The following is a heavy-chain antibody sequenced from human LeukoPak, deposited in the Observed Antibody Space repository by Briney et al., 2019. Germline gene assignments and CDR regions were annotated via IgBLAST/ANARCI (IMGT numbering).Heavy chain of an antibody. D-gene: IGHD3-3*01. J-gene: IGHJ4*02. CDR1: SGSISSYS. CDR3: ARSLFVLRFLEWLSQNYYFDY. CDR2: IYYSGST. V-gene: IGHV4-59*01. Sequence: SETLSLTCTVSSGSISSYSWSWIRQPPGKGLEWIGYIYYSGSTNYNPSLKSRVTISVDTSKNQFSLKLSSVTAADTAVYYCARSLFVLRFLEWLSQNYYFDYWGQGTLVTVSS.